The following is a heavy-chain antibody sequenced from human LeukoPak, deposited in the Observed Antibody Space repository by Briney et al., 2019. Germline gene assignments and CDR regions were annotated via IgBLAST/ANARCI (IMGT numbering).Heavy chain of an antibody. CDR2: VNPTGGGT. CDR3: ARETDIPAAANYFDY. V-gene: IGHV1-46*01. Sequence: GASVKVSCKASGYTFTSYYIHWVRQAPGQGLEWMGIVNPTGGGTTYAQKFQGRVTMTRDTSTSTVYTELSSLRSEDTAVYYCARETDIPAAANYFDYWGQGTLVTVSS. J-gene: IGHJ4*02. D-gene: IGHD6-13*01. CDR1: GYTFTSYY.